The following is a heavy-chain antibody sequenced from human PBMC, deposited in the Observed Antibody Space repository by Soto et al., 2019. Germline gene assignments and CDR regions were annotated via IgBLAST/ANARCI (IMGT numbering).Heavy chain of an antibody. CDR1: GFTFSSYA. J-gene: IGHJ4*02. CDR3: ARDLPLDSYYYDSSGYSQGYFDY. V-gene: IGHV3-23*01. CDR2: ITGSGGST. D-gene: IGHD3-22*01. Sequence: PGGSLRLSCAASGFTFSSYAMSWVRQAPGKGLEWVSGITGSGGSTYYADSVKGRFTISRDNFKNMLYLQMNSLRAEDTAVYYCARDLPLDSYYYDSSGYSQGYFDYWGQGTLVTVSS.